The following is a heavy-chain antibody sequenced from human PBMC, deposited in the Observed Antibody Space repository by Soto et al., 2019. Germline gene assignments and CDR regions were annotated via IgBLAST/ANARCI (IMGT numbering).Heavy chain of an antibody. Sequence: QVQLVQSGAEVKKPGSSVKVSCKVSGGTFSSYAISWVRQAPGQGLEWMGGIIPIFGTANYAQKFQGRVTITADKSTSTAYMELSSLRSEDTAVYYCASAPLSFPVTTFEWGYYYGMDVWGQGTTVTVSS. V-gene: IGHV1-69*06. CDR2: IIPIFGTA. CDR1: GGTFSSYA. D-gene: IGHD4-17*01. CDR3: ASAPLSFPVTTFEWGYYYGMDV. J-gene: IGHJ6*02.